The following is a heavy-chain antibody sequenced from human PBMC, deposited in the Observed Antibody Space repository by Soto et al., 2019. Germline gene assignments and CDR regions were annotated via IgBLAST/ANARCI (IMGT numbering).Heavy chain of an antibody. V-gene: IGHV1-46*01. D-gene: IGHD5-12*01. CDR2: INPSGGST. CDR1: GYTFTSYY. CDR3: ASPMRIVATISGYYGMDV. Sequence: ASVKVSCKASGYTFTSYYMHWVRQAPGQGLEWMGIINPSGGSTSYAQKFRGRVTMTRDTSTSTVYMELSSLRSEDTAVYYCASPMRIVATISGYYGMDVWGQGTTVTVSS. J-gene: IGHJ6*02.